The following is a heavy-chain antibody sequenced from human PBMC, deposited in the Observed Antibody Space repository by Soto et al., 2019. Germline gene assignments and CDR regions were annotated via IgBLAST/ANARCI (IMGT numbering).Heavy chain of an antibody. CDR3: ARDAPINYYYDSSGYYRS. CDR2: IYTSGST. Sequence: SETLSLTCTVSGGSISSYYWSWIRQPAGKGLEWIGRIYTSGSTNYNPSLKSRVTMSVDTSKNQFSLRLSSVTAADTAVYYCARDAPINYYYDSSGYYRSWGQGTLVTVSS. D-gene: IGHD3-22*01. J-gene: IGHJ4*02. CDR1: GGSISSYY. V-gene: IGHV4-4*07.